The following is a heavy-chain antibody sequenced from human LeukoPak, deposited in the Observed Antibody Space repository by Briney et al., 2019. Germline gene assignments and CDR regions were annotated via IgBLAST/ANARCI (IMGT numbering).Heavy chain of an antibody. CDR2: IYYSGST. CDR1: GGSISSSSYY. J-gene: IGHJ4*02. CDR3: ARGQGKRLDY. Sequence: PSETLSLTCTVSGGSISSSSYYWGWIRQPPGKGLEWIGSIYYSGSTYYNPSLKSRVTISVDTSKNQFSLKLSSVTAADTAVYYCARGQGKRLDYWGQGTLVTVSS. V-gene: IGHV4-39*01.